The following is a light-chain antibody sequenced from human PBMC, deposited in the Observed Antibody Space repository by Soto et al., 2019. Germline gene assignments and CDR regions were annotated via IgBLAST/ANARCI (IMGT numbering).Light chain of an antibody. CDR3: QQRSIWPT. Sequence: EIVLTQSPATLSLSPGERATLSCRASQSISTYLAWYQHKPGQAPRLLIYDASNRATGIPARFSGSGSGTDFTLNISNLEPEDFEVYYCQQRSIWPTFGGGTKVEIK. CDR2: DAS. V-gene: IGKV3-11*01. CDR1: QSISTY. J-gene: IGKJ4*01.